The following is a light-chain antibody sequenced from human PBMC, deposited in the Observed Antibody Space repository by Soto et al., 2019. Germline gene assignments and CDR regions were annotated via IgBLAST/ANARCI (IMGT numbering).Light chain of an antibody. CDR2: AAS. Sequence: DIQMTQSPSSLSASVEDRVIITCRASQSISNHLNWYQQKPGKAPKLLIFAASSLQSGVPSRFSGSRSGPDFTLTISSLQPEDFATYYCQHYNSYSEAFGQGTRWIS. J-gene: IGKJ1*01. V-gene: IGKV1-39*01. CDR1: QSISNH. CDR3: QHYNSYSEA.